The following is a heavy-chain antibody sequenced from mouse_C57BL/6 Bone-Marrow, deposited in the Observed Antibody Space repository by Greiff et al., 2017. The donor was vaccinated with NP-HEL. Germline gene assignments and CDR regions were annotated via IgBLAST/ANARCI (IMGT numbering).Heavy chain of an antibody. CDR2: ISYDGSN. J-gene: IGHJ3*01. D-gene: IGHD1-1*01. CDR1: GYSITSGYY. V-gene: IGHV3-6*01. Sequence: EVQLQESGPGLVKPSQSLSLTCSVTGYSITSGYYWNWIRQFPGNKLEWMGYISYDGSNNYNPSLKNRISITRDTSKNQFFLKLNSVTTEDTATYYCAGRGYYAPFAYWGQGTLVTVSA. CDR3: AGRGYYAPFAY.